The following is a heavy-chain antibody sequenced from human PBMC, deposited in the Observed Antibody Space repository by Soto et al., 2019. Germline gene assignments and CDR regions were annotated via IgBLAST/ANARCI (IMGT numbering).Heavy chain of an antibody. J-gene: IGHJ3*02. V-gene: IGHV1-58*01. CDR1: GFTFTSSA. CDR2: IVVGSGNT. D-gene: IGHD5-12*01. CDR3: ASVRYSGYEHDDALDI. Sequence: GASVKVSCKASGFTFTSSAVQWVRQARGQRLEWIGWIVVGSGNTNYAQKFQERVTITRDMSTSTAYMELSSLRSEDTAAYYCASVRYSGYEHDDALDIWGQGTMVTVSS.